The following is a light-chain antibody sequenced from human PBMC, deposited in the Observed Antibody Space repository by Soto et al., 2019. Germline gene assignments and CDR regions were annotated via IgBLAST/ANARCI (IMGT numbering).Light chain of an antibody. V-gene: IGKV3-11*01. CDR3: QQRSTWPQT. CDR1: QSVDNY. CDR2: ESS. Sequence: EIVLTQSPATLSLSPGERATLSRRASQSVDNYLDWYQQKPGQAPRLLIYESSNRATGIPARFSGSGSGTDFSLTISSLEPEDFAVYYCQQRSTWPQTFGQGTKV. J-gene: IGKJ1*01.